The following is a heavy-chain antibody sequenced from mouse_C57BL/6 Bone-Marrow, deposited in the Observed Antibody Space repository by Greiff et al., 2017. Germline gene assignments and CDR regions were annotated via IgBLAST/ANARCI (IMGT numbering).Heavy chain of an antibody. D-gene: IGHD2-4*01. CDR2: IHPNSGST. V-gene: IGHV1-64*01. CDR1: GYTFTSYW. J-gene: IGHJ4*01. CDR3: ARWDDYDDYAMDY. Sequence: VQLQQPGAELVKPGASVKLSCKASGYTFTSYWMHWVKQRPGQGLEWIAMIHPNSGSTNYNEKFKSKATLTVDKSSSTAYMQLSSLTSEDSAVYYCARWDDYDDYAMDYWGQGTSVTVSS.